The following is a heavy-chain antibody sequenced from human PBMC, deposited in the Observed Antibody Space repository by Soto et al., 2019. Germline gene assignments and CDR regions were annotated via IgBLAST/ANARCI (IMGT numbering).Heavy chain of an antibody. Sequence: SETLSLTCTVSGGSISSSSYYWGWIRQPPGKGLEWIGSISSSGSTYYNPPLKSRVTISGDTSKTQISLKLSSVTAADTALYYCARHQWYGIFDHWGQGTLVTVSS. CDR1: GGSISSSSYY. CDR2: ISSSGST. J-gene: IGHJ4*02. D-gene: IGHD2-15*01. V-gene: IGHV4-39*01. CDR3: ARHQWYGIFDH.